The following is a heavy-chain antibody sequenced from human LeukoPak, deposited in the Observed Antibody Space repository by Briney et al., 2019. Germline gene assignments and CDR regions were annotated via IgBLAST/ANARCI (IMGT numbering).Heavy chain of an antibody. J-gene: IGHJ4*02. CDR3: ARGSGGYSYGYRTAFDY. CDR2: INHSGST. CDR1: GGSFSGYY. Sequence: SETLSLTCAVYGGSFSGYYWSWIRHPPGKGLEWIGEINHSGSTNYNPSLKSRVTISVDTSKNQFSLKLRSVTAAETAVYYCARGSGGYSYGYRTAFDYWGQGTLVTVSS. D-gene: IGHD5-18*01. V-gene: IGHV4-34*01.